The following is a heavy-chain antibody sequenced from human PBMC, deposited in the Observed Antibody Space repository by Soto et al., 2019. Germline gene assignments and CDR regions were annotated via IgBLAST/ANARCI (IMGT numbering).Heavy chain of an antibody. CDR2: ISGSAGSI. D-gene: IGHD2-15*01. J-gene: IGHJ3*02. CDR3: AREQTFCIGNSCYSRGAFDI. CDR1: GFTFSTYA. V-gene: IGHV3-23*01. Sequence: EVQLLESGGGLVQPGGSLRLSRVGSGFTFSTYAMSWVLQAPGKGLQWVSSISGSAGSIYYSDSVKDRFTISRDNSKNTVFVQVNSLRAEDTAIYYCAREQTFCIGNSCYSRGAFDIWGQGTMVTVAS.